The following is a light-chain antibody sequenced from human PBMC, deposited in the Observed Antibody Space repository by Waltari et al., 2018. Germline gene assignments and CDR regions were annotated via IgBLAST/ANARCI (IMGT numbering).Light chain of an antibody. V-gene: IGKV1-33*01. CDR2: DAS. CDR1: QDIEKH. J-gene: IGKJ2*01. CDR3: QQYDNIPHT. Sequence: QMTQAPSYLSASVGDRVTITCQASQDIEKHLNWYQQKPGKAPKLLIYDASNLETGVPLRFSGSRSRTDFTFTISSLQPEDVATYYCQQYDNIPHTFGQGTTLEIK.